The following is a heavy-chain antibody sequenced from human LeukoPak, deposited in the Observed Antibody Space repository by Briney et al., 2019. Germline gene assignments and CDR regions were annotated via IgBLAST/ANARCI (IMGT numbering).Heavy chain of an antibody. Sequence: SETLSLTCAVYGGSFSGYYWSWIRQPPGKGLEWIGEINHSGSTNYNPSLKSRVTISVDTSKNQFSLKLSSVTAADTVVYYCARGTAAAKIDPWGQGTLVTVSP. D-gene: IGHD6-13*01. V-gene: IGHV4-34*01. CDR3: ARGTAAAKIDP. CDR2: INHSGST. CDR1: GGSFSGYY. J-gene: IGHJ5*02.